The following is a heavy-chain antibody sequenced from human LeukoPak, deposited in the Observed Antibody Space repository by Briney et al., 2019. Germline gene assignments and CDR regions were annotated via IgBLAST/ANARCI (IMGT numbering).Heavy chain of an antibody. CDR2: IYHSGST. Sequence: SETLSLTCTVSGYSISSGYYWGWIRQPPGKGLEWIGSIYHSGSTYYNPSLKSRVTISVDTSKNQFSLKLSSVTAADTAVYYCAKPDDYDYYFDYWGHGTLVTVSS. D-gene: IGHD5-12*01. CDR1: GYSISSGYY. J-gene: IGHJ4*01. V-gene: IGHV4-38-2*02. CDR3: AKPDDYDYYFDY.